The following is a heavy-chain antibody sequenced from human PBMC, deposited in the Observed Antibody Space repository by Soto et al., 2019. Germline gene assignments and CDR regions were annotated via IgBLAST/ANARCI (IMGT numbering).Heavy chain of an antibody. J-gene: IGHJ4*02. CDR1: GYTFIGHY. Sequence: QVQLVQSGAEMKKPGASVKVSCTTSGYTFIGHYMHWVRQAPGQGPEWMGCINANTGFTIYAQNFQDRVIMTRDTSISTAYMDLSRLRSGDTAVYYCAREAACSGGSCHPDYWGQGTVVTVSS. CDR3: AREAACSGGSCHPDY. V-gene: IGHV1-2*02. CDR2: INANTGFT. D-gene: IGHD2-15*01.